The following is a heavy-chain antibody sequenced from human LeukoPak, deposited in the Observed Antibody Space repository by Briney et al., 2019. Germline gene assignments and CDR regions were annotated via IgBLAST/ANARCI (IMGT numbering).Heavy chain of an antibody. Sequence: GGSLRLSCAASGFAFSSFAMTWVRQALGKGLEWVSAISPAGGSTYYAGSVKGRFTTSRDNSKNTVYLQMGNLRAEDTALYYCAKVSAESGSDLFHFDHWGQGTLATVSS. CDR3: AKVSAESGSDLFHFDH. D-gene: IGHD1-26*01. CDR2: ISPAGGST. J-gene: IGHJ4*02. CDR1: GFAFSSFA. V-gene: IGHV3-23*01.